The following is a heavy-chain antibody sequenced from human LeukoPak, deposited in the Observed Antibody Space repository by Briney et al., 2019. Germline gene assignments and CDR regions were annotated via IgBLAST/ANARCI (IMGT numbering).Heavy chain of an antibody. CDR3: ARGQKYRSGYTVTELGSGYFDY. D-gene: IGHD5-18*01. V-gene: IGHV3-30*03. Sequence: GGSLRLSCAASGFTFSNYGMHWVRQAPGKGLEWVAVISYDGNNQYYADSVKGRFTISRDNSRDTLYLQMNSLKPEDTAFYYCARGQKYRSGYTVTELGSGYFDYWGQGTLVTVSS. CDR1: GFTFSNYG. CDR2: ISYDGNNQ. J-gene: IGHJ4*02.